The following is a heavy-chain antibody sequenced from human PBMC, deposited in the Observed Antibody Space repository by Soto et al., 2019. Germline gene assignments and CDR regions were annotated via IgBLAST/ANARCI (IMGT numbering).Heavy chain of an antibody. Sequence: EVQLVQSGAEVKKAGESLKISCKGSGYRFSNFWIAWVRQMPGKGLEWMGSIYPGDSDARYSPSFQGQVTISADKSISTAYLQWRTLKASDAAFYYCARGSRLKTLPRWYFDLWGRGTLVTVSS. CDR2: IYPGDSDA. CDR1: GYRFSNFW. CDR3: ARGSRLKTLPRWYFDL. V-gene: IGHV5-51*01. D-gene: IGHD2-21*02. J-gene: IGHJ2*01.